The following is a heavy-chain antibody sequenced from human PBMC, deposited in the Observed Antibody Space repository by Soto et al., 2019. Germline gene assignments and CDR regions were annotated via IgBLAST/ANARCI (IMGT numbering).Heavy chain of an antibody. V-gene: IGHV4-34*01. CDR1: GGSFSGYY. CDR2: INHSGST. J-gene: IGHJ4*02. CDR3: ARGYSHSSGWYVYFDY. D-gene: IGHD6-19*01. Sequence: SETLSLTCAVYGGSFSGYYWSWIRQPPGKGLEWIGEINHSGSTNYNPSLKSRVTISVDTSKNQFSLKLSSVTAADTAVYYCARGYSHSSGWYVYFDYWGQGTLVTVSS.